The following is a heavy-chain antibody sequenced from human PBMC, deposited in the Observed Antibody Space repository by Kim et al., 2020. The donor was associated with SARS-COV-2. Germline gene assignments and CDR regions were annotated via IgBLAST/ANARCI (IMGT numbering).Heavy chain of an antibody. Sequence: GGSLRLSCAASGFTFSSYAMSWVRQAPGKGLEWVSAISGSGGSTYYADSVKGRFTISRDNSKNTLYLQMNSLRAEDTAVYYCANTDGYYYYMDVWGKGTTVTVSS. V-gene: IGHV3-23*01. J-gene: IGHJ6*03. CDR1: GFTFSSYA. CDR2: ISGSGGST. CDR3: ANTDGYYYYMDV.